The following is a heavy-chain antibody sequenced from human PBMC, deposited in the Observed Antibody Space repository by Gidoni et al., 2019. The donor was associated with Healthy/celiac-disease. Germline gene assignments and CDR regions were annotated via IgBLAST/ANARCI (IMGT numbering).Heavy chain of an antibody. J-gene: IGHJ3*02. CDR1: GFTLRSYS. Sequence: EVQLVESGGGLVKPGGSLRLSCAAHGFTLRSYSMNWVRPAPGKGLEGVSSIMSSSSYIYYAESVKGRFTISRDNAKNSLFLQMNSLRAEDPAVYYWARDNGDYAAFDIWGQGTMVTVSS. V-gene: IGHV3-21*01. D-gene: IGHD4-17*01. CDR2: IMSSSSYI. CDR3: ARDNGDYAAFDI.